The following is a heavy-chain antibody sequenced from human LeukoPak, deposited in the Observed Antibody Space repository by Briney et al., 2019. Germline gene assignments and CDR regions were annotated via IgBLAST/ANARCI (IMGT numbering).Heavy chain of an antibody. CDR3: AKDLVAAAGNYYYYGMDV. CDR1: GFTFSSYG. J-gene: IGHJ6*04. CDR2: ISYDGSNM. Sequence: GGSLRLSCAASGFTFSSYGMHWVRQAPGKGLGWGAVISYDGSNMYYADSVKGRFTISRDNSKNTHFLQMNSLRAEDTAVYYCAKDLVAAAGNYYYYGMDVWGKGTTVTVSS. V-gene: IGHV3-30*18. D-gene: IGHD6-13*01.